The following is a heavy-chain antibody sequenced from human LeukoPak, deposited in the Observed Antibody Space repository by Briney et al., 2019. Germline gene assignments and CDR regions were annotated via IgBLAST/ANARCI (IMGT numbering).Heavy chain of an antibody. CDR2: IYYSGST. D-gene: IGHD4-17*01. Sequence: SETLSLTCTVSGGSISSYYWSWIRQPPGKGLEWIGYIYYSGSTNYNPSLKSRVTISVDTSKNQFSLKLSSVTAADTAVYYCAGHPLRGHYGDYDFDYWGQGTLVTVSS. V-gene: IGHV4-59*01. CDR3: AGHPLRGHYGDYDFDY. CDR1: GGSISSYY. J-gene: IGHJ4*02.